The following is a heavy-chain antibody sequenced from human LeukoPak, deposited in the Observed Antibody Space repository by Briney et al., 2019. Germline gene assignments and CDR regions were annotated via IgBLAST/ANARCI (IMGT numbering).Heavy chain of an antibody. J-gene: IGHJ4*02. CDR3: ARGFREYYDFWSGYSLLYFDY. Sequence: GGSLRLSCAASGFTFDDYGMSWVRQAPGKWLEWVSGINWNGGSTGYADSVKGRFTISRDNAKNSLYLQMNSLRAEDTALYYCARGFREYYDFWSGYSLLYFDYWGQGTLVTVSS. CDR2: INWNGGST. D-gene: IGHD3-3*01. V-gene: IGHV3-20*04. CDR1: GFTFDDYG.